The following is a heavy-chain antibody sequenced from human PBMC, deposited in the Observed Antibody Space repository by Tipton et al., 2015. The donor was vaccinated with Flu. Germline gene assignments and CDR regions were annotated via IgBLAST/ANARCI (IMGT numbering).Heavy chain of an antibody. V-gene: IGHV4-34*01. D-gene: IGHD3-10*01. Sequence: TLSLTCAVYGGSFSGYYWSWIRQPPGKGLEYIGEINHRGGTNYNPSLKSRVTISVDTSKNQFSLKLTYVTAADTAVYHCVRGGGSSSGRWFDPWGRGTLVTVSS. J-gene: IGHJ5*02. CDR1: GGSFSGYY. CDR2: INHRGGT. CDR3: VRGGGSSSGRWFDP.